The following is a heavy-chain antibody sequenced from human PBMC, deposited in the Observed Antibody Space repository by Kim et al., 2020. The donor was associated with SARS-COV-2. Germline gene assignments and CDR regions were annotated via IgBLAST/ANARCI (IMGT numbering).Heavy chain of an antibody. J-gene: IGHJ4*02. CDR3: ASALGH. CDR2: IYTSGRT. V-gene: IGHV4-4*07. CDR1: GDSLSSDY. Sequence: SETLSLTCTVSGDSLSSDYWSWNRQPAGKGLESIGRIYTSGRTNYNPSLQSRVTMSVDMSKNQFSLKLSSVTAADTAVYYCASALGHWGQGTLVTVSS. D-gene: IGHD3-16*02.